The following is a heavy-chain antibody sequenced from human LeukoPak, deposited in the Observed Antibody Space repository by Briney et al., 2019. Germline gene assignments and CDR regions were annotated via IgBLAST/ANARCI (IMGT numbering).Heavy chain of an antibody. CDR3: AKSVVVITFRFDD. J-gene: IGHJ4*02. Sequence: GGSLRLSCAGAGFTFSNYGMSWVRQAPGKGLEWVSVISRSGTGTYHADSVRGRFTISRDNAKNTLYLQMNSLRAEDTAVYYCAKSVVVITFRFDDWGQGALVTVSS. CDR1: GFTFSNYG. D-gene: IGHD2-15*01. V-gene: IGHV3-23*01. CDR2: ISRSGTGT.